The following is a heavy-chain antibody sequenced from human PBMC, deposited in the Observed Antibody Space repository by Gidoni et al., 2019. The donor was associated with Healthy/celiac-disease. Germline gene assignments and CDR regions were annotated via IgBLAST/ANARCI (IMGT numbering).Heavy chain of an antibody. CDR2: IKSKTDGGTT. D-gene: IGHD2-8*01. Sequence: EVQLVESGCGLVKPGGSLRLYCAASGFTFSNAWMIWVSQAPGKGLEWVGRIKSKTDGGTTDYAAPVKGRFTISRDDSKNTLYLKMNSLKTEDTAVYYCTTDCTNGVCYDDDYYYYYGMDVWGQGTTVTVSS. CDR1: GFTFSNAW. CDR3: TTDCTNGVCYDDDYYYYYGMDV. J-gene: IGHJ6*02. V-gene: IGHV3-15*01.